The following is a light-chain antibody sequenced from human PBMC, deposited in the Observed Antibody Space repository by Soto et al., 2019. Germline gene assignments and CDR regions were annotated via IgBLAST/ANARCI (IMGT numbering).Light chain of an antibody. CDR2: WAS. J-gene: IGKJ4*01. V-gene: IGKV4-1*01. Sequence: DIVMTQSPDSLAVSLGERATINCKSSQTILYSSNNKHSLGWYQQKPRQPPRLLIYWASTRESGVPDRFSGSGSGTYFTLTISSLQAEDLSTYYCQQYYSSPLTFGGGTKVEIK. CDR1: QTILYSSNNKHS. CDR3: QQYYSSPLT.